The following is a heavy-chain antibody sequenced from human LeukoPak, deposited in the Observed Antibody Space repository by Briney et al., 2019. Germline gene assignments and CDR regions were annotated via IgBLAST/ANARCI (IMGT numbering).Heavy chain of an antibody. Sequence: ASVKVSCKASGGTFSSYAISWVRQAPGQGLEWMGGIIPIFGTANYAQKFQGRVTITTDESTSTAYMELSSLRSEDTAVYYCARTGSGYDLSFWFDPWGQGTLVTVSS. V-gene: IGHV1-69*05. CDR3: ARTGSGYDLSFWFDP. J-gene: IGHJ5*02. D-gene: IGHD5-12*01. CDR2: IIPIFGTA. CDR1: GGTFSSYA.